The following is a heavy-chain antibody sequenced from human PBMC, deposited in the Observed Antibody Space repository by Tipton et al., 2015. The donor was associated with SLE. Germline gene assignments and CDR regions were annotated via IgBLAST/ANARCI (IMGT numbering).Heavy chain of an antibody. D-gene: IGHD3-3*01. J-gene: IGHJ6*02. V-gene: IGHV3-23*01. CDR3: AKDRNVDSWSGLYGLDV. CDR1: GSTFSSYA. CDR2: VSGTGFT. Sequence: SLRLSCAASGSTFSSYAMSWVRQAPGKGLEWVSVVSGTGFTYYADSVKGRFTISRDNSKNTVYLQMNSLRAEDTAVYYCAKDRNVDSWSGLYGLDVWGQGTAVTVS.